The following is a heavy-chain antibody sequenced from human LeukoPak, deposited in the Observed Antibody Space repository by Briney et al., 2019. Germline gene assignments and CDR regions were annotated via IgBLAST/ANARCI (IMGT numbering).Heavy chain of an antibody. V-gene: IGHV1-8*03. J-gene: IGHJ6*03. CDR3: ARGSWSHGYYYSMDV. CDR1: GYTFTSYE. D-gene: IGHD3-16*01. Sequence: ASVKVSCKASGYTFTSYEINWVRQATGQGLEWMGWMSPNSGNTGYAQKFQGRVTITRNTSITTAYMELSSLRSEDTAVYYCARGSWSHGYYYSMDVWGKGTTVTVSS. CDR2: MSPNSGNT.